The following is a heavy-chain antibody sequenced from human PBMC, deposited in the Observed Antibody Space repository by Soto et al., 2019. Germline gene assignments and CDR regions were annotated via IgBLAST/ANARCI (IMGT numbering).Heavy chain of an antibody. D-gene: IGHD3-22*01. CDR2: ISGYSGNT. V-gene: IGHV1-18*01. CDR3: ARESWQWLDY. CDR1: GYTFTNYG. J-gene: IGHJ4*02. Sequence: QIQLVQSGAEVQKPGASVKVSCKTSGYTFTNYGVNWVRQAPGQGLEWMGWISGYSGNTYYVKKFQGRLSMATDTTTSTAYMELRSLRSDDTAVYYCARESWQWLDYWGQGTRVTVSS.